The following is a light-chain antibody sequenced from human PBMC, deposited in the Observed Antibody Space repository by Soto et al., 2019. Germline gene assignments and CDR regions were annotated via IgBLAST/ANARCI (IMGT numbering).Light chain of an antibody. CDR2: PAS. J-gene: IGKJ2*01. Sequence: DIHLTQSPSFLSASVGDRVTVTCRASHDISTYLAWFQQKPGKAPQLLVYPASTLQGGVPSRFSGRGSGTEFSLTISSLQPEDFATYYCQQLRTYPYTFGQGTKLDIK. CDR1: HDISTY. CDR3: QQLRTYPYT. V-gene: IGKV1-9*01.